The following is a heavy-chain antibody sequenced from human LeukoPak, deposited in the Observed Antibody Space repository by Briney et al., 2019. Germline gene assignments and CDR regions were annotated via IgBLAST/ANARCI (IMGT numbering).Heavy chain of an antibody. D-gene: IGHD3-22*01. CDR1: GYSFTSYW. Sequence: GESLKISCKGSGYSFTSYWIGWVRQMPGKGLEWMGIIYPGDSDTRYSPSFQGQVTISADKSISTAYLQWSSLKASDTAMYYCARHGVDYYDSSGYRGGVDYWGQGTLVTVSS. V-gene: IGHV5-51*01. CDR3: ARHGVDYYDSSGYRGGVDY. CDR2: IYPGDSDT. J-gene: IGHJ4*02.